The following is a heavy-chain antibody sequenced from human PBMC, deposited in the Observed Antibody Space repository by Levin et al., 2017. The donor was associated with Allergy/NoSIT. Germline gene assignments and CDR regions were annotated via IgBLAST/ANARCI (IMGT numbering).Heavy chain of an antibody. V-gene: IGHV3-23*01. CDR3: ARRALGYWYFDL. CDR2: ISAGGGST. CDR1: GFTFSSYA. J-gene: IGHJ2*01. Sequence: GESLKISCAASGFTFSSYALSWVRQAPGMGMEWVSAISAGGGSTYYADSVKGRFTISRDGSENTLYLQMNSLRAEDTAVYYCARRALGYWYFDLWGRGTLLTVSS.